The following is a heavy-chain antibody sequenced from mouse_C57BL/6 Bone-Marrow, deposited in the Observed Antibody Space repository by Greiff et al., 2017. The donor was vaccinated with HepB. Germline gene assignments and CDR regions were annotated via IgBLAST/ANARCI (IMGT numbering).Heavy chain of an antibody. CDR2: INYDGSST. CDR1: GFTFSDYY. V-gene: IGHV5-16*01. D-gene: IGHD1-1*01. CDR3: ARDLYGSSSMDY. J-gene: IGHJ4*01. Sequence: EVQLVESEGGLVQPGSSMKLSCTASGFTFSDYYMAWVRQVPEKGLEWVANINYDGSSTYYLDSLKSRFIISRDNAKNILYLQMSSLKSEDTATYYCARDLYGSSSMDYWGQGTSVTVSS.